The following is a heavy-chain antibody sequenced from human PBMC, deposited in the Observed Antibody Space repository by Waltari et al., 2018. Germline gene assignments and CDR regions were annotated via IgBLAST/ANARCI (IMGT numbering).Heavy chain of an antibody. D-gene: IGHD6-13*01. CDR2: MSSSSSTI. V-gene: IGHV3-48*01. Sequence: EVQLVESGGGLVQPGGSLRLSCAASVFNFSSYSMPWFRQAPGKWLEWVSYMSSSSSTIYYADSVKGRFTISRDNAKNSLYLQMNSLRAEDTAVYYCARGRIAAAAFDYWGQGTLVTVSS. CDR1: VFNFSSYS. CDR3: ARGRIAAAAFDY. J-gene: IGHJ4*02.